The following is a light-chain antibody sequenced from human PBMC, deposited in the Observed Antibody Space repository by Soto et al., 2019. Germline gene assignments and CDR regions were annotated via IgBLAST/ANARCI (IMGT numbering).Light chain of an antibody. V-gene: IGKV3-11*01. CDR1: QSVSSY. Sequence: EIVLTQSPATLSLSPGERSTLSCMASQSVSSYLAWYQQKPGQAPRLLIYDASNRAAGIPARFSGSGSGTDFTLTISGLEPEDFAVYYCQHRSNWPLTFGGGTKVDIK. J-gene: IGKJ4*01. CDR2: DAS. CDR3: QHRSNWPLT.